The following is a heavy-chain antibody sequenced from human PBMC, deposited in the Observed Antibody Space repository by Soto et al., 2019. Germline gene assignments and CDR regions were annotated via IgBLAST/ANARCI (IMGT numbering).Heavy chain of an antibody. D-gene: IGHD3-10*01. CDR2: IYYSGST. CDR1: GVSISSSSYY. CDR3: ARSHYYGSGSYDY. J-gene: IGHJ4*02. V-gene: IGHV4-39*02. Sequence: SETLSLTCTVSGVSISSSSYYWDWIRQPPGKGLEWIGSIYYSGSTYYNPSLKSRVTISVDTSENHFSLKLSSVTAADTAVDYCARSHYYGSGSYDYWGQGTLVTVSS.